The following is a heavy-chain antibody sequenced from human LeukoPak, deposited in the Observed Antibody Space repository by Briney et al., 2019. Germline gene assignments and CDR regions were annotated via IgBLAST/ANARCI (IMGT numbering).Heavy chain of an antibody. CDR1: GGSMSPYH. CDR2: IYYSGST. CDR3: ARAVSGRFDY. V-gene: IGHV4-59*08. D-gene: IGHD6-19*01. Sequence: PSQTLSLTCTVSGGSMSPYHWGWIRQPPGKGLEWTGYIYYSGSTNYNPSLNSRVTISVDTSKNQFSLRLSSVTAADTAIYYCARAVSGRFDYWGQGTLVTVSS. J-gene: IGHJ4*02.